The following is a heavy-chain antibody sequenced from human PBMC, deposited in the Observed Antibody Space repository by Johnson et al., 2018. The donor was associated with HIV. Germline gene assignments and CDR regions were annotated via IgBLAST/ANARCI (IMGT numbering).Heavy chain of an antibody. CDR3: ATVGRTTATAQSAFHM. D-gene: IGHD1-1*01. Sequence: VQLVESGGGLVQPGGSLRLSCAASGFIFSSYWMSWVRQAPGKGLEWVANIKQDGSEKYYVDSVKGRFTISRDNAKNSLYLQMNSLRPEDTAVYYCATVGRTTATAQSAFHMWGQGTFVTVSS. CDR2: IKQDGSEK. V-gene: IGHV3-7*02. J-gene: IGHJ3*02. CDR1: GFIFSSYW.